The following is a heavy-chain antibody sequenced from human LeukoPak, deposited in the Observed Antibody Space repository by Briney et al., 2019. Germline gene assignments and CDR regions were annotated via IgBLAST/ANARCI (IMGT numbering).Heavy chain of an antibody. CDR1: GGSVSSGSYY. CDR2: IYYSGST. CDR3: ARAPRGYSFFLDY. J-gene: IGHJ4*02. D-gene: IGHD5-18*01. Sequence: SETLSLTCTVSGGSVSSGSYYWSWIRQSPGKGLEWIGYIYYSGSTNYNPSLKSRVTISVDTSKNQFSLKLSSVTATDTAVYYCARAPRGYSFFLDYWGQGTLVTVSS. V-gene: IGHV4-61*01.